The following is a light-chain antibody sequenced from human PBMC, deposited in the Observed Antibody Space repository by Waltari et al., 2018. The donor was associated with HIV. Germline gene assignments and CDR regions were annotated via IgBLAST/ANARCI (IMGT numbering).Light chain of an antibody. J-gene: IGLJ6*01. V-gene: IGLV2-8*01. Sequence: QSALTQPPSASGSPGQSVTISCTGTSSDVGGYEYVSWYQHHPDKAPKLIIYEVNKRPSGVPDRFSGSKSDNTASLTVAGLQDDDEAHYYCASYGDTNRVLFGGGTRVTVL. CDR2: EVN. CDR3: ASYGDTNRVL. CDR1: SSDVGGYEY.